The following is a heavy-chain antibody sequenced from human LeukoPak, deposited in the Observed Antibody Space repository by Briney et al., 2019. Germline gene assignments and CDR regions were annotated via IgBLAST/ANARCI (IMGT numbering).Heavy chain of an antibody. D-gene: IGHD2-21*01. CDR2: ISSSSYI. J-gene: IGHJ6*03. CDR3: ARRDYSDYYMDV. Sequence: GGSLRLSCAASGFTFSSYSMNWVRQAPGKELEWVSSISSSSYIYYADSVKGRFTISRDNAKNSLYLQMNSLRAEDTAVYYCARRDYSDYYMDVWGKGTTVTISS. V-gene: IGHV3-21*01. CDR1: GFTFSSYS.